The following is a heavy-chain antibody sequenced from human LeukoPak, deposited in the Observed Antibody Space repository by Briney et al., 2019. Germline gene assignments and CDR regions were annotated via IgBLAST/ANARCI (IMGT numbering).Heavy chain of an antibody. CDR1: GFTFSSYW. V-gene: IGHV3-7*01. CDR3: SSDGGRKEDY. CDR2: IKADGSEK. J-gene: IGHJ4*02. Sequence: GGSLRLSCAASGFTFSSYWMSWVRQAPGKGLEWVANIKADGSEKFYVDSLKGRFTISRDNAKNSLYLQMNSLRAEDTAVYYCSSDGGRKEDYWGQGTLVTVSS.